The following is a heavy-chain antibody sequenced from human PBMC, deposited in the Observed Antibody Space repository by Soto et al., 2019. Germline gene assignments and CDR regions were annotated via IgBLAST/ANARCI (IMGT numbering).Heavy chain of an antibody. V-gene: IGHV4-31*03. CDR3: ARGLVGASDY. Sequence: SETLSLTCTVSGGSISSGGYYWSWIRQHPGKGLEWIGYIYYSGSTYYNPSLKSRVTISVDTSKNQFSLKLSSVTAADTAVYYCARGLVGASDYWGQGTLVTVSS. CDR2: IYYSGST. D-gene: IGHD1-26*01. CDR1: GGSISSGGYY. J-gene: IGHJ4*02.